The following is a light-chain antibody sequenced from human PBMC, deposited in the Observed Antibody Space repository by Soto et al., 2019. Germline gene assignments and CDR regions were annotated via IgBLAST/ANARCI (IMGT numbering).Light chain of an antibody. CDR3: SSYGGSNTVV. Sequence: QSALTQPPSASGSPGQSVTISCTRSSSDVGGYNYVYWYQQQPGKAPKLMIYEVSKRPSGVPDRLSCSKSGNAAALTVSGHQAEDEDDYYCSSYGGSNTVVFGGGTKLTVL. CDR1: SSDVGGYNY. CDR2: EVS. J-gene: IGLJ2*01. V-gene: IGLV2-8*01.